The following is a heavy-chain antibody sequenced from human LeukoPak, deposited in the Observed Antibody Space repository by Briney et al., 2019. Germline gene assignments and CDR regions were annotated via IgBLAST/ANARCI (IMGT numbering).Heavy chain of an antibody. J-gene: IGHJ4*02. Sequence: GGSLRLSCAASGFTFDDYGMSWVRQAPGKGLEWVSGINWNGGSTGYADSVKGRFTIPRDNAKNSLYLQMNSLRAEDTAVYYCARVPHYYFGYGYFDSWGQGTLVTVSS. CDR1: GFTFDDYG. D-gene: IGHD3-10*01. CDR2: INWNGGST. V-gene: IGHV3-20*04. CDR3: ARVPHYYFGYGYFDS.